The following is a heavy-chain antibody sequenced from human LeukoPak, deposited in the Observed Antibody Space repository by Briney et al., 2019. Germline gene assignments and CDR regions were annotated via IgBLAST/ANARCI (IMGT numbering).Heavy chain of an antibody. J-gene: IGHJ6*03. Sequence: GASVKVSCKVSGYTLSELSMHWVRQAPGKGLEWMGGFDPEDGKRMYAQKFQGRVTMTEDTSTDTAYMELSSLRSEDTAVYYCATDILGIPVVQDYDYMDVWGKGTTVTVSS. D-gene: IGHD2-2*01. CDR1: GYTLSELS. CDR2: FDPEDGKR. CDR3: ATDILGIPVVQDYDYMDV. V-gene: IGHV1-24*01.